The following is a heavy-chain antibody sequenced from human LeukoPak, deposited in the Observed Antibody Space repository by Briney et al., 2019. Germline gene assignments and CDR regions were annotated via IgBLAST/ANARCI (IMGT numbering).Heavy chain of an antibody. V-gene: IGHV1-24*01. CDR1: GSTLIKIS. Sequence: ASVTVSFTFSGSTLIKISIGWVRQAPGKGLEWMGSFGHQDGETVHAQKFQARFNMTVDTATDTAYMEMSSLISEDTAVYYCATGAIVYDYWGQGTLVTVSS. CDR3: ATGAIVYDY. CDR2: FGHQDGET. D-gene: IGHD3-9*01. J-gene: IGHJ4*02.